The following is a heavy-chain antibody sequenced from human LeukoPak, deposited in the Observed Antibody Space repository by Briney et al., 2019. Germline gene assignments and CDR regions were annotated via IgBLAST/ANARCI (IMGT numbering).Heavy chain of an antibody. CDR1: GFTFSSYA. CDR2: ISGSGGST. Sequence: GGSLRLSCAASGFTFSSYAMSWVRQAPGKGLEWVSAISGSGGSTYYADSVKGRFTISRDNSKNMLYLQMNSLRAEDTAVYYCAPHPSSGYYAYWGQGTLVTVSS. D-gene: IGHD3-22*01. CDR3: APHPSSGYYAY. J-gene: IGHJ4*02. V-gene: IGHV3-23*01.